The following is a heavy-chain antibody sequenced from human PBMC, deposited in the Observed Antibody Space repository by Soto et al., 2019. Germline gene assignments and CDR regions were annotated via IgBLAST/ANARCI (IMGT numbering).Heavy chain of an antibody. V-gene: IGHV3-30*18. Sequence: QVQLVESGGGVVQPGRSLRLSCAASGFTFSSYGMHWVRQAPGKGLEWVAVISYDGSNKYYADSVKGRFTISSDNSKNTLYLQMNSLRAEDTAVYYCAKDLRISSSSGAYYYYYGMDVWGQGTTVTVSS. CDR2: ISYDGSNK. CDR1: GFTFSSYG. D-gene: IGHD6-6*01. J-gene: IGHJ6*02. CDR3: AKDLRISSSSGAYYYYYGMDV.